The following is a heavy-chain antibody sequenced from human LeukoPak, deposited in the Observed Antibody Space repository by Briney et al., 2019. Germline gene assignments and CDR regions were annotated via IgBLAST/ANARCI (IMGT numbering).Heavy chain of an antibody. J-gene: IGHJ4*02. Sequence: SVKVSCKASGGTFSSYAISWVRQAPGQGLEWMGGIIPVFGTANYAQKFQGRVTITADESTSTAYMELSSLRSEDTAVYYRAREGRVSSGWYEYWGQGTLVTVSS. V-gene: IGHV1-69*13. CDR2: IIPVFGTA. CDR3: AREGRVSSGWYEY. D-gene: IGHD6-19*01. CDR1: GGTFSSYA.